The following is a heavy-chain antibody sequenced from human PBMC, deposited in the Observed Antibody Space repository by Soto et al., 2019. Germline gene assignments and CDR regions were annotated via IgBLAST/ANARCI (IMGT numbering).Heavy chain of an antibody. CDR1: GFTFGDYA. D-gene: IGHD6-13*01. CDR3: TRDQLYSSSWYGSYYYGMDG. Sequence: GGSLRLSCTASGFTFGDYAMSWFRQAPGKGLEWVGFIRSKAYGGTTEYAASVKGRFTISRDDSKSIAYLQMNSPKTEDTAVYYCTRDQLYSSSWYGSYYYGMDGWGQGXTVTVSS. CDR2: IRSKAYGGTT. J-gene: IGHJ6*02. V-gene: IGHV3-49*03.